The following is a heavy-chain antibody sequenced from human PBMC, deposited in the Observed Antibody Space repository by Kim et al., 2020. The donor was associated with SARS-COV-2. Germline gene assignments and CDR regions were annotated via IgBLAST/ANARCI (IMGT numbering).Heavy chain of an antibody. D-gene: IGHD1-26*01. V-gene: IGHV3-23*01. J-gene: IGHJ4*02. Sequence: YADSVRGRFTSSRDKSTNTLYLQMNSLRVEDTALYYCARAAAGATWYFDSWGQGTLVTVSS. CDR3: ARAAAGATWYFDS.